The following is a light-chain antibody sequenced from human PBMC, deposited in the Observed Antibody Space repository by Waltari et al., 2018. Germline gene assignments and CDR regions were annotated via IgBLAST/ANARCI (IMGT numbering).Light chain of an antibody. Sequence: DIVMTQSPATLSVSPGERATLSCRASQSVSSHLASYQQNPGQAPRLLIYGASTRATGIPARFSGSGSGTEFTLTISSLHSEDFAVYYCQQYNNWPKTFGPGTKVDIK. CDR3: QQYNNWPKT. V-gene: IGKV3-15*01. CDR1: QSVSSH. CDR2: GAS. J-gene: IGKJ3*01.